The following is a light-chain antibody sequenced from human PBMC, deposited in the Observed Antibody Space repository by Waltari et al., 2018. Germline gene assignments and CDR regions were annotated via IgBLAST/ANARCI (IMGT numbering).Light chain of an antibody. CDR2: EDY. Sequence: SYELTQPPSVSVSPGQTARIICSGDVLPRKYAYWYQKKSGQAPVPVIYEDYKRPSGIPERFSGSSSGTVATLTISGAQVEDEGVYYCYSTDSSGNHRGVFGGGTTLTVL. V-gene: IGLV3-10*01. J-gene: IGLJ3*02. CDR3: YSTDSSGNHRGV. CDR1: VLPRKY.